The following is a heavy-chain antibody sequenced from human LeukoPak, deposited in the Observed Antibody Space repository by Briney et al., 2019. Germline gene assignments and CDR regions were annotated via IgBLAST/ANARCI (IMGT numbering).Heavy chain of an antibody. V-gene: IGHV1-2*02. CDR1: GYTFTGYY. D-gene: IGHD6-19*01. Sequence: GASVKVSCKASGYTFTGYYMHWVRQAPGQGLEWMGWINPNSGGTNYAQKFQGRVTMTRDTSISTAYMELSRLRSDDTAVYYCARDPQQWPPTYYYYYYMDVWGKGTTVTVSS. CDR3: ARDPQQWPPTYYYYYYMDV. J-gene: IGHJ6*03. CDR2: INPNSGGT.